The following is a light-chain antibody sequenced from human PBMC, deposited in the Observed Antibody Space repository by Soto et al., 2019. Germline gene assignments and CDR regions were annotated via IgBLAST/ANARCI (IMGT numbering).Light chain of an antibody. CDR2: DAS. CDR3: QQRSNWWT. J-gene: IGKJ1*01. V-gene: IGKV3-11*01. CDR1: QSVSSS. Sequence: EIVLTQSPATLPLSPGEGATVSCRASQSVSSSLAWYQQKPGQAPRLLIYDASNRATGIPARLSGSGSGTDFTLTISSLEPEDFAVYYCQQRSNWWTFGQGTKVDIK.